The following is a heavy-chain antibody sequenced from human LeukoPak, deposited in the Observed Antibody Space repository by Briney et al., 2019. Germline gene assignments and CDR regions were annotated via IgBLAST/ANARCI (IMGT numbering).Heavy chain of an antibody. CDR2: IYYTGIT. V-gene: IGHV4-59*11. Sequence: PSETLSLTCTVSGGSISGQYWSLIRQPPGKGLEWIGYIYYTGITKYNPSLKSRVTIPVDTSKNQFSLRLTSVTAADTAVYYCARVSFHYHSGNYGWYFDSWGQGTLVTVSS. J-gene: IGHJ4*02. CDR3: ARVSFHYHSGNYGWYFDS. CDR1: GGSISGQY. D-gene: IGHD3-10*01.